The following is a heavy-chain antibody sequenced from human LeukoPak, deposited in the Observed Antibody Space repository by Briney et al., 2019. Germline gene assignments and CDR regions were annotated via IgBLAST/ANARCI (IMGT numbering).Heavy chain of an antibody. CDR1: GGSISSYY. CDR3: ARGSLGDPFTDDAFDI. D-gene: IGHD3-16*01. CDR2: IYYSGST. V-gene: IGHV4-59*01. J-gene: IGHJ3*02. Sequence: SETLSLTCTVSGGSISSYYWSWIRQPPGKGLEWIGYIYYSGSTNYNPSLKSRVTISVDTSKNQFSLKLSPVTAADTAVYYCARGSLGDPFTDDAFDIWGQGTMVTVSS.